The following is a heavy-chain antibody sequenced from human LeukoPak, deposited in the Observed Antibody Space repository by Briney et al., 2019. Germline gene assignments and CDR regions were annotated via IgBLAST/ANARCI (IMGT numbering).Heavy chain of an antibody. Sequence: SETLSLTCAVSGDSISSGYYWGWIRQPPGKGLEWIGSIYHSGSTYYNPSLKSRVTMSVDTSKNQFSLKLSSVTAADTAVYWCASPSGSHPYAFDIWGQGTMVTVSS. CDR2: IYHSGST. V-gene: IGHV4-38-2*01. D-gene: IGHD1-26*01. CDR1: GDSISSGYY. CDR3: ASPSGSHPYAFDI. J-gene: IGHJ3*02.